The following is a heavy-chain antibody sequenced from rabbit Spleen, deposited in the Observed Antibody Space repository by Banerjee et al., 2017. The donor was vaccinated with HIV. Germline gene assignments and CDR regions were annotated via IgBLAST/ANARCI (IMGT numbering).Heavy chain of an antibody. V-gene: IGHV1S40*01. CDR2: INAITGKA. J-gene: IGHJ3*01. D-gene: IGHD4-1*01. Sequence: ASGFSLSGGYDMCWVRQAPGKGLEWIACINAITGKAVYASWAKGRFTFSKTSSTTVTLQMTSLTAADTATYFCARDLDIVIGWNFGWWGQGTLVTVS. CDR1: GFSLSGGYD. CDR3: ARDLDIVIGWNFGW.